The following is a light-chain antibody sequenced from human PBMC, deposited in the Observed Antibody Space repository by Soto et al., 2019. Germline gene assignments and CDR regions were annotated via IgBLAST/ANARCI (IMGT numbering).Light chain of an antibody. V-gene: IGKV1-5*03. Sequence: IQMTQSPSPLSASVGDGVTITCRASQSISSRLAWYQQKPGKAPNLLIYQASSLQSGVPSRFSGSGSGTEFTLIISSLQPDDFATYYCQQYQTYITFGQGTKVDI. CDR3: QQYQTYIT. CDR2: QAS. CDR1: QSISSR. J-gene: IGKJ1*01.